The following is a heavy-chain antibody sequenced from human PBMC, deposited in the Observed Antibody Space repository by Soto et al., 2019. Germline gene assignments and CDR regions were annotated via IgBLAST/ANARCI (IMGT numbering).Heavy chain of an antibody. CDR1: GFTFSSYA. Sequence: QVQLVESGGGVVQPGRSLRLSCAASGFTFSSYAMHWVRQAPGKGLEWVAVISYDGSNKYYADSVKGRFTISRDNSKNKLYLQMNSLRAEDTAVYYCARDPRAWILYFDYWGQGTLVTVSS. CDR3: ARDPRAWILYFDY. D-gene: IGHD5-18*01. J-gene: IGHJ4*02. V-gene: IGHV3-30-3*01. CDR2: ISYDGSNK.